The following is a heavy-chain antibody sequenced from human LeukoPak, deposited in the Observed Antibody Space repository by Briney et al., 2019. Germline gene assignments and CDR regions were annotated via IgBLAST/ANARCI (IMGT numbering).Heavy chain of an antibody. CDR1: GFTFSSSA. Sequence: PGGSLRLSCIASGFTFSSSAMSWVRQAPGKGLEWVSSIIGSAGSTFYADSVKGRFTISRDNSKNTVQLQMNSLRAEDTAIYYCAKVNGNYYVDYWGQGTLVTVSS. J-gene: IGHJ4*02. V-gene: IGHV3-23*01. CDR3: AKVNGNYYVDY. D-gene: IGHD1-7*01. CDR2: IIGSAGST.